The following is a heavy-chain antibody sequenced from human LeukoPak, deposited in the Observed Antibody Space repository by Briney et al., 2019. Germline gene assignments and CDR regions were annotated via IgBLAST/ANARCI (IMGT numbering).Heavy chain of an antibody. CDR1: GGSISSYY. V-gene: IGHV4-59*01. Sequence: SETLSLTCTVSGGSISSYYWSWIRQPPGKGLEWIGYIYYSGSTNYNPSLKSRVTISVDRSKNQFSLKLSSVTAADTAVYYCARDPGVNYGMDVWGQGTTVTVSS. CDR3: ARDPGVNYGMDV. J-gene: IGHJ6*02. D-gene: IGHD7-27*01. CDR2: IYYSGST.